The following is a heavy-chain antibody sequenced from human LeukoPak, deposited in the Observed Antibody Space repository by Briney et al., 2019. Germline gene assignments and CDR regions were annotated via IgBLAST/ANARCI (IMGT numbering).Heavy chain of an antibody. J-gene: IGHJ3*02. CDR1: GGTFSSYA. CDR3: ARLWCGELLIGRAFDI. Sequence: ASVKVSCKASGGTFSSYAISWVRQAPGQGLEWMGGIIPIFGTANYAQKFQGRVTITTDESTSTAYMELSSLRSEDTAVYYCARLWCGELLIGRAFDIWGQGTMVTVSS. V-gene: IGHV1-69*05. D-gene: IGHD3-10*01. CDR2: IIPIFGTA.